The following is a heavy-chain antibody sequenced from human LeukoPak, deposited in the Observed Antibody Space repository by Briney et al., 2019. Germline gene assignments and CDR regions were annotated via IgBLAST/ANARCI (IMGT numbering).Heavy chain of an antibody. CDR3: VRGMDV. Sequence: GGSLRLSCAASGFTFNTYWMTWVRQAPGKGLEWVANIKQDGSDKRYVDSVKGRFTISRDNAKNSLYLQVNSLRAEDTAVYYCVRGMDVWGKGTTVTVS. J-gene: IGHJ6*03. CDR2: IKQDGSDK. V-gene: IGHV3-7*01. CDR1: GFTFNTYW.